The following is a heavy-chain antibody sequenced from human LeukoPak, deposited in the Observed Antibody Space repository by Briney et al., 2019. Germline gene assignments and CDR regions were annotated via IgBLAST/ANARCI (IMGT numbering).Heavy chain of an antibody. CDR1: GYTFTSYD. J-gene: IGHJ4*02. CDR2: MNPNSGNT. D-gene: IGHD2-15*01. V-gene: IGHV1-8*01. Sequence: ASVKVSCKASGYTFTSYDIHWVRQATGQGLEWMGWMNPNSGNTGYAQKFQGRVTMTRNTSISTAYMELSSLRSEDTAVYYCARTSMVVAATPFGYWGQGTLVTVSS. CDR3: ARTSMVVAATPFGY.